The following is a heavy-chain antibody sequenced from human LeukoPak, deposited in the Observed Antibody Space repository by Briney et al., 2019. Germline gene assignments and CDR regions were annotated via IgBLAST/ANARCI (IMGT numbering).Heavy chain of an antibody. Sequence: PGGSLRLSCAASGFTFSSYWMHWVRQAPGKGLVWVSRINSDGSSTSYADSVKGRFTISRDNDKNTLYLRMDSLRAEDTAVYYCARVSSGEQWLAFDYWGQGTLVTVFS. CDR3: ARVSSGEQWLAFDY. V-gene: IGHV3-74*01. CDR2: INSDGSST. J-gene: IGHJ4*02. CDR1: GFTFSSYW. D-gene: IGHD6-19*01.